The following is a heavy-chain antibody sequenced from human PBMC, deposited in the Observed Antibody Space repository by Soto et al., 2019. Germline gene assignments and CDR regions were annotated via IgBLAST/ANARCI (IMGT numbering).Heavy chain of an antibody. Sequence: SETLSLTCTVSGGSISSYYWSWIRQPPGKGLEWIGYIYYSGGTNYNPSLKSRVTISVDTSKNQFSLKLSSVTAADTSVYYCARRYGGNLDYWGQGTLVTVSS. CDR3: ARRYGGNLDY. V-gene: IGHV4-59*08. CDR1: GGSISSYY. J-gene: IGHJ4*02. CDR2: IYYSGGT. D-gene: IGHD1-26*01.